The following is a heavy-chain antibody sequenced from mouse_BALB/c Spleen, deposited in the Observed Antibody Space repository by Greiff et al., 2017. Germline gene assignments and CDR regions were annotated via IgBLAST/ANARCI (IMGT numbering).Heavy chain of an antibody. V-gene: IGHV5-6-5*01. CDR3: ARDGFAY. Sequence: DVQLVESGGGLVEPGGSLKLSCAASGFTFSSYAMSWVRQTPEKRLEWVASISSGGSTYYPDSVKGRFTISRDNARNILYLQMSSLRSEDTAMYYCARDGFAYWGQGTLVTVSA. CDR2: ISSGGST. D-gene: IGHD1-1*02. J-gene: IGHJ3*01. CDR1: GFTFSSYA.